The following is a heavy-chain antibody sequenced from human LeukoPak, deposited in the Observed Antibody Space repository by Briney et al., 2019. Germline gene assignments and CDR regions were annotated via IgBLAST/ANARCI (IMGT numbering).Heavy chain of an antibody. V-gene: IGHV3-7*01. CDR1: GSSSTGCY. CDR2: IKQDGREK. D-gene: IGHD2-2*01. J-gene: IGHJ4*02. CDR3: ARGRRWYVAAANPTAVLGEYYFDY. Sequence: ETLSLTCAVYGSSSTGCYWSWVRQAPGKGREWVSNIKQDGREKYYVDSVKGRFTITRDNAKNALYLKMNSLRAEDTAVYYCARGRRWYVAAANPTAVLGEYYFDYWGQGTLVTVSS.